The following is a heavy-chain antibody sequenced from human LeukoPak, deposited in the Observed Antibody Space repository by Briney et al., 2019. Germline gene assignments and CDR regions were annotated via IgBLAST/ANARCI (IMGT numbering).Heavy chain of an antibody. CDR3: ARQYCNGGSCYLYYFDY. Sequence: GASVKVSCKASGYTFTSYDINWVRQATGQGLEWMGWMNPNSGNTGYAQKFQGRVTMTRNTSISTAYMELSSLRSEDTAVYYCARQYCNGGSCYLYYFDYWGQGTLVTVSS. CDR1: GYTFTSYD. CDR2: MNPNSGNT. D-gene: IGHD2-15*01. V-gene: IGHV1-8*01. J-gene: IGHJ4*02.